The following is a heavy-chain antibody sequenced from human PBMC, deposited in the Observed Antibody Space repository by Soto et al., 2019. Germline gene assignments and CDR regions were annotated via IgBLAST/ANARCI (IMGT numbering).Heavy chain of an antibody. J-gene: IGHJ5*02. CDR3: ARLGAYYQSLDP. D-gene: IGHD2-21*01. CDR1: GGSFSPNY. CDR2: IYYGGTT. Sequence: QVQLQESGPGLVKPSETLSLTCRLSGGSFSPNYWGWFRQSPGKGLEWVGYIYYGGTTSYNPSLTSRVTISLETSKSHFSLRLSSVTAADAAVYYCARLGAYYQSLDPWGPGPLVTVSS. V-gene: IGHV4-59*08.